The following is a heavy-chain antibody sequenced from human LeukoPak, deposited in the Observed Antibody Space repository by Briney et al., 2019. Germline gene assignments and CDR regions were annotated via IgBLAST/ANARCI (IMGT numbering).Heavy chain of an antibody. CDR1: AGSISSYY. CDR2: IFYGANT. CDR3: ARGYIPRSGKSPVYYYMDV. D-gene: IGHD5-24*01. J-gene: IGHJ6*03. Sequence: SETLSLTCTVSAGSISSYYWNWIRQVPGKGLEWIGYIFYGANTYYNPSLKDRVTMSMDTSKSQVSLKLTSVTAADTAVYYCARGYIPRSGKSPVYYYMDVWGKGTTVTVSS. V-gene: IGHV4-59*12.